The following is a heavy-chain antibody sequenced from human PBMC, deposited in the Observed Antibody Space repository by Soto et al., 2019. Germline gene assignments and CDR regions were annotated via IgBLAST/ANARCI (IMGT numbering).Heavy chain of an antibody. J-gene: IGHJ6*01. CDR1: GFTFSSYW. D-gene: IGHD2-15*01. CDR3: ARVAATHNNYYYYYGMDV. V-gene: IGHV3-74*01. CDR2: INSDGSST. Sequence: GSLRLSCAASGFTFSSYWMHWVRQAPGKGLVWVSRINSDGSSTSYADSVKGRFTISRDNAKNTLYLQMNSLRAEDTAVYYCARVAATHNNYYYYYGMDVWGQGTTVTVSS.